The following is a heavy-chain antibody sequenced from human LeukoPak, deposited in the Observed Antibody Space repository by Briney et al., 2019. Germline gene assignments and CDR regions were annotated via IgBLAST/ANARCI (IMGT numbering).Heavy chain of an antibody. J-gene: IGHJ6*02. CDR3: AREKIYYYYDMDV. Sequence: AGSLRLSCAASGFTFSSYWMHWVRQAPGKGLVWVSRINSDGSDTSYVDSVKGRFTISRDNAKNTLYLQMNSLRAEDTAVYYCAREKIYYYYDMDVWGQGTTVTVSS. V-gene: IGHV3-74*01. CDR1: GFTFSSYW. CDR2: INSDGSDT.